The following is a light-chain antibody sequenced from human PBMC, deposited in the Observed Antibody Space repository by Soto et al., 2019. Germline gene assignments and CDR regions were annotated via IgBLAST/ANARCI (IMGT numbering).Light chain of an antibody. V-gene: IGKV3-11*01. J-gene: IGKJ3*01. CDR1: QSVSSY. Sequence: DIVLTQSPATLSLSPGERATLSCRASQSVSSYLAWYQQKPGQAPRLLIYDASNRATGIPARFSGSGSGTDFTLTISSLEPEDFAVHYCQQRSNWPPIFTFGPGTKVDIK. CDR2: DAS. CDR3: QQRSNWPPIFT.